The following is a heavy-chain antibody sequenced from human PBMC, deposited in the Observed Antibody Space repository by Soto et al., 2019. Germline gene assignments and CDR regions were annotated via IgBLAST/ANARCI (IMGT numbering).Heavy chain of an antibody. CDR3: ARDWGETYYYHRSGYPMVDY. D-gene: IGHD3-22*01. CDR2: IKQDGSEK. CDR1: GFTFSSYW. Sequence: PGGSLRLSCAASGFTFSSYWRSWVRQAPGKGLEWVANIKQDGSEKYYVDSVKGRFTISRDNAKNSLYLQMNSLRAEDTAVYYCARDWGETYYYHRSGYPMVDYWGQGT. J-gene: IGHJ4*02. V-gene: IGHV3-7*04.